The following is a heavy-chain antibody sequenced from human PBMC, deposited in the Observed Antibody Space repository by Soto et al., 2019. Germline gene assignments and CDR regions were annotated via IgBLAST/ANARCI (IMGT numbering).Heavy chain of an antibody. J-gene: IGHJ6*02. CDR3: AKDLTARPPGYYYYGMDV. CDR2: ISWNSGSI. Sequence: GGSLRLSCAASGFTFDDYAMHWVRQAPGKGPEWVSGISWNSGSIGYADSVKGRFTISRDNAKNSLYLQMNSLRAEDTALYYCAKDLTARPPGYYYYGMDVWGQGTTVTVSS. V-gene: IGHV3-9*01. D-gene: IGHD6-6*01. CDR1: GFTFDDYA.